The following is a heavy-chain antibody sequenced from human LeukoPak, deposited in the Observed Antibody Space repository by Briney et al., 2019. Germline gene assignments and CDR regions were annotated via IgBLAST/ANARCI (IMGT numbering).Heavy chain of an antibody. Sequence: GASVKVSCKASGYTFTSYGISWVRQAPGQGLEWMGWISAYNGNTNYAQKLRGRVTMTTDTSTSTAYMELRSLRSDDTAVYYCARDTWYYYDSSGYNAFDIWGQGTMVTVSS. J-gene: IGHJ3*02. CDR2: ISAYNGNT. V-gene: IGHV1-18*01. CDR1: GYTFTSYG. D-gene: IGHD3-22*01. CDR3: ARDTWYYYDSSGYNAFDI.